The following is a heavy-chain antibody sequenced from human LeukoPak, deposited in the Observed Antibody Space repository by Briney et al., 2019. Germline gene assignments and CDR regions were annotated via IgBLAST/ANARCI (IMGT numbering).Heavy chain of an antibody. V-gene: IGHV3-74*01. CDR1: GFTFSSYW. CDR3: ATGGAFYYGH. Sequence: GGSLRLSCAASGFTFSSYWMNWVRQAPGKGLVWVSRIASDGSSTTYADSVNGRFTVSKDISQNTLYLQMSSLRAEDTAVYYCATGGAFYYGHWGQGTLVIVSS. J-gene: IGHJ4*02. CDR2: IASDGSST. D-gene: IGHD3-22*01.